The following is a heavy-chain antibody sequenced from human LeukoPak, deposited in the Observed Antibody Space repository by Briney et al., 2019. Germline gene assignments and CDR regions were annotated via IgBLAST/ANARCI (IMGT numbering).Heavy chain of an antibody. V-gene: IGHV3-48*03. Sequence: AGGSLRLSCAAAGFTFRSYEMNWVRQAPGKGLEWVSYISSSGSTIVYADSVKGRFTISRDNAKNSLYLQMNSLRAEDTAVYYCAREDGGNYFDYWGQGTLVTVSS. J-gene: IGHJ4*02. CDR1: GFTFRSYE. D-gene: IGHD4-23*01. CDR2: ISSSGSTI. CDR3: AREDGGNYFDY.